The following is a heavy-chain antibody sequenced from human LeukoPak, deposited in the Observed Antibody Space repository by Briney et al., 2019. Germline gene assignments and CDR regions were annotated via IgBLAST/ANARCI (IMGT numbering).Heavy chain of an antibody. J-gene: IGHJ4*02. V-gene: IGHV3-48*04. CDR2: ISSSSSSI. D-gene: IGHD3-9*01. Sequence: GGSLRLSCVASGFTFSISSMSWVRQAPGKGLEWVSYISSSSSSIYDADSVRGRFTISRDNAKNSLYLQMNSLRAEDTAVYYCAGSILTGYPNFDYWGQGTLVTVSS. CDR1: GFTFSISS. CDR3: AGSILTGYPNFDY.